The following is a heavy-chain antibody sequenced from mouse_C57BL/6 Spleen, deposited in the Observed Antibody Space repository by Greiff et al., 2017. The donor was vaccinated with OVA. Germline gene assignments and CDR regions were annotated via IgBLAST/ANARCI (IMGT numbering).Heavy chain of an antibody. CDR3: ARRGSNYYAMDY. D-gene: IGHD2-5*01. Sequence: EVKVVESGGGLVKPGGSLKLSCAASGFTFSSYTMSWVRQTPEKRLEWVATISGGGGNTYYPDSVKGRFTISRENAKNTLYLQMSSLRSEDTALYYCARRGSNYYAMDYWGQGTSVTVSS. CDR2: ISGGGGNT. CDR1: GFTFSSYT. V-gene: IGHV5-9*01. J-gene: IGHJ4*01.